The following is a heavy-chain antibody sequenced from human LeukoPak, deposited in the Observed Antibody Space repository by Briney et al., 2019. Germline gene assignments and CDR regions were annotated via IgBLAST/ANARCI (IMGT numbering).Heavy chain of an antibody. J-gene: IGHJ4*02. V-gene: IGHV3-23*01. CDR2: ISGSGGST. CDR1: GFTFSNYA. Sequence: PGGSLRLSCAASGFTFSNYAMSWVRQAPGMGLEWVSAISGSGGSTYYADSMKGRFTISRDNSRNTLYLQINSLSADDTAVYYCAKGTRPTIFGVLIPFDYWGQGTLVTVSS. CDR3: AKGTRPTIFGVLIPFDY. D-gene: IGHD3-3*01.